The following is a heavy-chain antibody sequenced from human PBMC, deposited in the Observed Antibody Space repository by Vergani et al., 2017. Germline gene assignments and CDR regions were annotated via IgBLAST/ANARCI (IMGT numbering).Heavy chain of an antibody. J-gene: IGHJ5*02. D-gene: IGHD2-2*01. V-gene: IGHV4-31*03. Sequence: QVQLQESGPGLVKPSQTLSLTCTVSGGSICSGGYYWSWIRQHPGKGLEWIGYIYYSGSTYYNPSLKSRVTISLDTSKNQFSLKLSSVTAADTAVYYCAGRRRYCSSTSCYGALDPWGQGTLVTVSS. CDR1: GGSICSGGYY. CDR3: AGRRRYCSSTSCYGALDP. CDR2: IYYSGST.